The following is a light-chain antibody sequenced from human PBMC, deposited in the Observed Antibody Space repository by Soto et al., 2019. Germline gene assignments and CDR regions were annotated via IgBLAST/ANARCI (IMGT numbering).Light chain of an antibody. Sequence: EIVMTQYPATLSVSPGERVTLSCRASQSVSSYLAWYQQKPGQAPRLLIYDASTRATGIPVRFSGSGSGTEFTLTISSLQPEDFATYYCQQLNSYPLTFGGGTKVDI. V-gene: IGKV3D-15*01. CDR3: QQLNSYPLT. J-gene: IGKJ4*01. CDR1: QSVSSY. CDR2: DAS.